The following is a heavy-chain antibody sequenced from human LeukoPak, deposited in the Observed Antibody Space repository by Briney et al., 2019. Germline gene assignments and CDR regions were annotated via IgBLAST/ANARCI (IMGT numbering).Heavy chain of an antibody. CDR1: GFTFSSYS. J-gene: IGHJ6*03. D-gene: IGHD6-13*01. Sequence: GGSLRLSCAASGFTFSSYSMNWVRQAPGKGLEWVSYISSSSSTIYYADSVKGRFTISRDNAKNSLYLQMNSLRAEDTAVYYCARDEGSSWSLYYMDVWGKGTTVTVSS. CDR3: ARDEGSSWSLYYMDV. V-gene: IGHV3-48*01. CDR2: ISSSSSTI.